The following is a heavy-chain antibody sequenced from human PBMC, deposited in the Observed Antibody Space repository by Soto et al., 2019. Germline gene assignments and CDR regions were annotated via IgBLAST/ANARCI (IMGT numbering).Heavy chain of an antibody. Sequence: ASETLSLTCAVYGGSFSGYYWSWIRQPPGKGLEWIGEINHSGSTNYNPSLKSRVTISVDTSKNQFSLKLSSVTAADTAVYYCARALSSIAARPFGGYNWFDPWGQGTLVTVSS. CDR3: ARALSSIAARPFGGYNWFDP. CDR1: GGSFSGYY. D-gene: IGHD6-6*01. V-gene: IGHV4-34*01. CDR2: INHSGST. J-gene: IGHJ5*02.